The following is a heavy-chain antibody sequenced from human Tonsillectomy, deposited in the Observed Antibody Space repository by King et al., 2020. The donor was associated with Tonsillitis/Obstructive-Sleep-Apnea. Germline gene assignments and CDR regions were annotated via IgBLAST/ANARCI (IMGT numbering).Heavy chain of an antibody. J-gene: IGHJ4*02. D-gene: IGHD5-18*01. CDR3: ARGGYSYGYGY. CDR1: GGSFNDYY. CDR2: INHSGNT. V-gene: IGHV4-34*01. Sequence: VQLQQWGAGLLKPSETLSLTCAVYGGSFNDYYLSWIRQPPGKGLEWIGEINHSGNTNYNPSLKSRVTISVDTSKNQFSLKLSSVTAADTAVYYCARGGYSYGYGYWGQGTLVTVSS.